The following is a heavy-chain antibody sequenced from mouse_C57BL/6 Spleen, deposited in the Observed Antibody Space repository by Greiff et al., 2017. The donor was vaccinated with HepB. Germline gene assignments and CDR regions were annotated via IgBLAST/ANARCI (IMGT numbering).Heavy chain of an antibody. V-gene: IGHV1-69*01. CDR3: ARRARDGYYVNYAMDY. J-gene: IGHJ4*01. D-gene: IGHD2-3*01. CDR2: IDPSDSYT. Sequence: QVQLQQPGAELVMPGASVKLSCKASGYTFTSYWMHWVKQRPGQGLEWIGEIDPSDSYTNYNQKFKGKSTLTVDKSSSTAYMQLSSLTSEDSAVYYCARRARDGYYVNYAMDYWGQGTSVTVSS. CDR1: GYTFTSYW.